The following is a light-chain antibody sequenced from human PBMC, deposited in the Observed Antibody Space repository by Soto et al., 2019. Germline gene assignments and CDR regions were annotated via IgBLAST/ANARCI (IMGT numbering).Light chain of an antibody. V-gene: IGLV3-1*01. Sequence: SYELTQPPSVSVSPGQTASITCSGHKLGDNFVSWYQQKPGQSPVLVIYQDNKRPSGIPERFSGSNSGNTATLTISGTQAMDEADYYCQAWDSSTYVFGTGTKLTVL. CDR1: KLGDNF. CDR3: QAWDSSTYV. CDR2: QDN. J-gene: IGLJ1*01.